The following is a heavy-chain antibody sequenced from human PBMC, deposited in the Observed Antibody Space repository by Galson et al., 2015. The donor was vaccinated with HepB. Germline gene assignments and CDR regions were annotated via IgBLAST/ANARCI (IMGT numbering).Heavy chain of an antibody. V-gene: IGHV7-4-1*02. CDR1: GYHFTTFA. J-gene: IGHJ4*02. D-gene: IGHD2-15*01. CDR2: INTVTGKP. CDR3: ARASGPLDY. Sequence: SVKVSCKGLGYHFTTFAVNWVRQVPGQGLQWMGWINTVTGKPLYAPDFTGRFVFSLDTAVNTAYLEINDLKADDTAVYYCARASGPLDYWGQGTLLTVSS.